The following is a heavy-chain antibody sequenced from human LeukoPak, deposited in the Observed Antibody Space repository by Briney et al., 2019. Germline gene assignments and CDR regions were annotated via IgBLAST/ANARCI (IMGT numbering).Heavy chain of an antibody. Sequence: PSETLSLTCTVSGVSISSTNSYWGWIRQSPRTGLEWIGNIYSSGSTYYNPSLKSRVTISIDTSENQFSLKLTSVTAADTAVYYCARKREGPTTGIDYWSQGTLVTVSS. CDR2: IYSSGST. D-gene: IGHD1-26*01. J-gene: IGHJ4*02. CDR1: GVSISSTNSY. CDR3: ARKREGPTTGIDY. V-gene: IGHV4-39*07.